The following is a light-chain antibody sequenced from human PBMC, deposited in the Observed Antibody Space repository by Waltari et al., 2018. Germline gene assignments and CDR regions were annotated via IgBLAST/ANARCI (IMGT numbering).Light chain of an antibody. J-gene: IGKJ1*01. CDR3: QHYRSLPVT. V-gene: IGKV3-20*01. CDR2: DAS. CDR1: ESVRRA. Sequence: EIVLTQSPGTLSLSPGESATLSCRASESVRRALARYHQRPGQATRLLIYDASARANGIPYRFSGSGSGRDFSLTISRLEPEEFALYYCQHYRSLPVTFGQGTKVEIK.